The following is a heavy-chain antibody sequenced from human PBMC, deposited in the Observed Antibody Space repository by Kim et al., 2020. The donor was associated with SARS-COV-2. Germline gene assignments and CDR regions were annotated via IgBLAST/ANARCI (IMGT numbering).Heavy chain of an antibody. CDR3: TRHGAGDSGVDY. D-gene: IGHD3-10*01. J-gene: IGHJ4*02. Sequence: AYAASVKGRFTISRDDSKNTAYLQMNSLKTEDTAVYYCTRHGAGDSGVDYWGQGTLVTVSS. V-gene: IGHV3-73*01.